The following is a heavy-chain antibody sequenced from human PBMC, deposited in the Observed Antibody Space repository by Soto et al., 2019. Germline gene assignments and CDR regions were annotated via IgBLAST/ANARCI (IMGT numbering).Heavy chain of an antibody. V-gene: IGHV4-4*02. CDR2: IYHSGST. CDR1: GGSISSSNW. J-gene: IGHJ4*02. D-gene: IGHD3-10*01. CDR3: ARDLSFYYGSGSYEYYFDY. Sequence: TSETLSLTCAVSGGSISSSNWWSWVRQPPGKGLEWIGEIYHSGSTNYNPSLKSRVTISVDKSKNQFSLKLSSVTAADTAVYYCARDLSFYYGSGSYEYYFDYWGQGTLVNVSS.